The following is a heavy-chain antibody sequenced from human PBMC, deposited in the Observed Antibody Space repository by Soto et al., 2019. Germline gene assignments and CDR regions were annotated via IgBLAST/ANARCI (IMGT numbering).Heavy chain of an antibody. D-gene: IGHD3-16*01. CDR2: ISGSGDAT. Sequence: EVQLLESGGNLVQPGGSLRLSCAASGFTFNNYAMMWVRQAPGKGLEWVSSISGSGDATSYTDSVRGRFTISRDNSRNTLYLQVNNLRAEDTATYYCARSDCDSVVCRRLHYWGQGTLITVSS. CDR3: ARSDCDSVVCRRLHY. CDR1: GFTFNNYA. J-gene: IGHJ4*02. V-gene: IGHV3-23*01.